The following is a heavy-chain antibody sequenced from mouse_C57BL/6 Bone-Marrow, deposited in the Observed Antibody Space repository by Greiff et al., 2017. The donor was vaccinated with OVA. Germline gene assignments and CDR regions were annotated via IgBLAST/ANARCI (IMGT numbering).Heavy chain of an antibody. V-gene: IGHV14-1*01. J-gene: IGHJ4*01. CDR2: IDPEDGDT. CDR3: TTSYDYGVYYYAMDY. CDR1: GFNIKDYY. D-gene: IGHD2-4*01. Sequence: VQLKESGAELVRPGASVKLSCTASGFNIKDYYMHWVKQRPEQGLEWIGRIDPEDGDTEYAPKFQGKATMTADTSSNTAYLQLSRLTSEDTAVYYCTTSYDYGVYYYAMDYWGQGNSVTVSS.